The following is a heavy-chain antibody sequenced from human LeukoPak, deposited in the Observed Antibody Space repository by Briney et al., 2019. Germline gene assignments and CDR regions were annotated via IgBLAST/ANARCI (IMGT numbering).Heavy chain of an antibody. J-gene: IGHJ5*02. D-gene: IGHD5-18*01. CDR3: APRGDIEHSYGYGKWFDP. CDR1: GGSFSGYY. Sequence: SETLSLTCAVYGGSFSGYYWSWIRQPPGKGLEWIGEINHSGSTNYNASLKSRVTISVDTSKNQFSLRLSSVTAADTAVYYCAPRGDIEHSYGYGKWFDPWGQGTPVTVSS. V-gene: IGHV4-34*01. CDR2: INHSGST.